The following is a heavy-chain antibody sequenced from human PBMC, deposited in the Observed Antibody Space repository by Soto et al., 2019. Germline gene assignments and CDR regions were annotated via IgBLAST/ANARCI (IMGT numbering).Heavy chain of an antibody. CDR2: IYYSGST. CDR1: GGSMSIYY. CDR3: ARRDCFSSSCYFKY. J-gene: IGHJ4*02. Sequence: LSLTCTVSGGSMSIYYWSWIRQPPGKGMEWIGYIYYSGSTNYNPSGATTTYAQNFQGRVAMTRDTSTSTVYMELSSLRSEDTAVYYCARRDCFSSSCYFKYWGQGTLVTVSS. D-gene: IGHD2-2*01. V-gene: IGHV4-59*01.